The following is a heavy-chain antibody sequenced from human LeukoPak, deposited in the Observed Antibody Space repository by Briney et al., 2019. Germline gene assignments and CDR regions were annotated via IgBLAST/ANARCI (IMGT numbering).Heavy chain of an antibody. CDR2: IIPILGIA. J-gene: IGHJ4*02. V-gene: IGHV1-69*04. D-gene: IGHD2-2*01. CDR3: ARGPDIVVVPAAMEGDYFDY. Sequence: ASVKVSCKASGGTFSSYAISWVRQAAGQWLEWMGRIIPILGIANYAQKFQGRVTITADKSTSTAYMELSSLRSEGTAVYYCARGPDIVVVPAAMEGDYFDYWGQGTLVTVSS. CDR1: GGTFSSYA.